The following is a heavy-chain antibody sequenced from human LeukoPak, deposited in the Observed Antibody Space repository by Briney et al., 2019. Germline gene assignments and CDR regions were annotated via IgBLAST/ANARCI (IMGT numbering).Heavy chain of an antibody. V-gene: IGHV4-39*07. CDR2: IYYSGST. J-gene: IGHJ6*02. Sequence: SETLSLTCTISGGSISSSSYYWGWIRQPPGKGLEWIGSIYYSGSTYYNPSLKSRVTISVDTSKNQFSLKLSSVTAADTAVYYCARDFTMVRGGMVYYYYGMDVWGQGTTVTVSS. CDR3: ARDFTMVRGGMVYYYYGMDV. CDR1: GGSISSSSYY. D-gene: IGHD3-10*01.